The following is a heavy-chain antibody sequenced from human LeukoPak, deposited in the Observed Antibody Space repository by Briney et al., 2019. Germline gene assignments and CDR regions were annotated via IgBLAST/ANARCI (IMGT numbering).Heavy chain of an antibody. D-gene: IGHD3-3*01. CDR2: IKQDGSEK. CDR1: GFILSNAW. CDR3: ARRKTIFGVVHGIDY. V-gene: IGHV3-7*01. J-gene: IGHJ4*02. Sequence: GGSLRLSCAASGFILSNAWMSWVRQAPGKGLEWVANIKQDGSEKYYVDSVKGRFTISRDNAKNSLYLQMNSLRAEDTAVYYCARRKTIFGVVHGIDYWGQGTLVTVSS.